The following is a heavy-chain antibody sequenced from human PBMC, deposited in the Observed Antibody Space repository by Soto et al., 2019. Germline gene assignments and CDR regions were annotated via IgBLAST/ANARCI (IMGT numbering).Heavy chain of an antibody. D-gene: IGHD6-6*01. CDR2: INSDGSST. Sequence: GGSLRLSCAASGFTFSSYWMHWVRQAPGKGLVWVSRINSDGSSTSYADSVKGRFTISRDNAKNTLYLQMNSLRAEDTAVYYCARDGIAARSYYYYYMDVWGKGTTVTVSS. CDR1: GFTFSSYW. CDR3: ARDGIAARSYYYYYMDV. J-gene: IGHJ6*03. V-gene: IGHV3-74*01.